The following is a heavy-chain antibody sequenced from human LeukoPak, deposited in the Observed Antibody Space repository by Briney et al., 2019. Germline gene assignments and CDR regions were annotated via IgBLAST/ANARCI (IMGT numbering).Heavy chain of an antibody. V-gene: IGHV3-48*01. CDR3: TRDAVAYSSVYGAGKYFDD. Sequence: GGSLRLSCVASGFTFSSYNMNWLRQAPGKGLEWISYISSKNTIYYADSVEGRFTISRDDAKNSLYLQMNSLRVEDTAVYYCTRDAVAYSSVYGAGKYFDDWGQGTLVIVSS. CDR1: GFTFSSYN. CDR2: ISSKNTI. J-gene: IGHJ4*02. D-gene: IGHD5/OR15-5a*01.